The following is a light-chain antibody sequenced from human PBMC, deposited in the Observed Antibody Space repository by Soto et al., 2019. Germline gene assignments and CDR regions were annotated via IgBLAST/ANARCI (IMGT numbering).Light chain of an antibody. V-gene: IGKV3-15*01. CDR3: QQYNNWPPRT. J-gene: IGKJ1*01. CDR2: GAS. Sequence: EVVMTQSPATLSGSPGARATLSCRASQSVTTNMAWYQQKPGQAPRLLIYGASTRATGIPARFSGSGSGTDFTLTISSVQSEDFAVYYCQQYNNWPPRTFGQGTKVDIK. CDR1: QSVTTN.